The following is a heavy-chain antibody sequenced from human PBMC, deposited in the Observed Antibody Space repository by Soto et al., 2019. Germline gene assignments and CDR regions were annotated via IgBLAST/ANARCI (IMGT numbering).Heavy chain of an antibody. Sequence: SETLSLTCAVYGGSFSGYYWSWIRQPPGKGLEWIGEINHSGSTNYNPSLKSRVTISVDTSKNQFSLKLSSVTAADTAVYYCARGMYPDYGDYGYYYYMDVWGEGTTVTVSS. D-gene: IGHD4-17*01. CDR3: ARGMYPDYGDYGYYYYMDV. V-gene: IGHV4-34*01. CDR2: INHSGST. J-gene: IGHJ6*03. CDR1: GGSFSGYY.